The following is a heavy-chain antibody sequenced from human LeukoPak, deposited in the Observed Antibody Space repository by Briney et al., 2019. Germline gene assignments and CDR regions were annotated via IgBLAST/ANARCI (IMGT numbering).Heavy chain of an antibody. V-gene: IGHV4-4*02. CDR2: INNSGST. Sequence: LSEPLSLPCAVSGASISTSTWWTWFRQPPGKGLEWIGEINNSGSTNRNPSPKSRVTISVDKTKNQFSLKLSSVTAADTAMCYCARGHNENNYKATIDVWGQGTMVTVSS. CDR1: GASISTSTW. D-gene: IGHD1-26*01. J-gene: IGHJ3*01. CDR3: ARGHNENNYKATIDV.